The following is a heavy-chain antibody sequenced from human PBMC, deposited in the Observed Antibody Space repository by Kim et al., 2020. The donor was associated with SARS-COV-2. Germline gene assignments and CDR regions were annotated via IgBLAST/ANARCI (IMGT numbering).Heavy chain of an antibody. V-gene: IGHV4-34*01. J-gene: IGHJ4*02. D-gene: IGHD5-12*01. CDR1: GGSFSGYY. Sequence: SETLSLTCAVYGGSFSGYYWSWIRQPPGKGLEWIVEINHRGSTNYNPSLKSRVTISVDTSKNQFSLKLSSVTAADTAVYYCAAGSGYDSIWGQGTLVTVSS. CDR2: INHRGST. CDR3: AAGSGYDSI.